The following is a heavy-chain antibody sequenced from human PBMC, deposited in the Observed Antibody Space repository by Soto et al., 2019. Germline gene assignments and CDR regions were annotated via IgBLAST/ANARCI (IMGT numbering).Heavy chain of an antibody. J-gene: IGHJ4*02. V-gene: IGHV3-9*01. CDR3: AKDNGYHFDY. CDR2: ISWNSGSI. Sequence: EVQLVESGGGWVQPGRSLRLSCAASGFTFDDYAMHWVRQAPGKGLEWVSGISWNSGSIDYADSVKGRFTISRDNAKDSLYLQMNSLRAEDTALYYCAKDNGYHFDYWGQGTLVTVSS. D-gene: IGHD5-12*01. CDR1: GFTFDDYA.